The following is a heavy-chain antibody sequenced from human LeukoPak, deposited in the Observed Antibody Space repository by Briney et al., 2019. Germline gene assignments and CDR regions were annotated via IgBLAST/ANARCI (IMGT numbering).Heavy chain of an antibody. CDR1: GGSISSYY. CDR2: IYYSGST. J-gene: IGHJ6*02. Sequence: SETLSLTCTVSGGSISSYYWSWIRQPPGKGLEWIGYIYYSGSTNYNPSLKSRVTISVDTSKNQFSLKLSSVTAADTAVYYCAGVRGVIIRYYYYGMDVWGQGTTVTVSS. CDR3: AGVRGVIIRYYYYGMDV. V-gene: IGHV4-59*01. D-gene: IGHD3-10*01.